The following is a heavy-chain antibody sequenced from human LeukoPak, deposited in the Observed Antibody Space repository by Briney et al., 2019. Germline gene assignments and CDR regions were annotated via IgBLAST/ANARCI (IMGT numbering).Heavy chain of an antibody. CDR2: IKQDGSEK. J-gene: IGHJ6*02. D-gene: IGHD1/OR15-1a*01. CDR3: AKQVDHYYYGMDV. Sequence: GGSLRLSCAASGFTFSSYWMSWVRQAPGKGLEWVANIKQDGSEKYYVDSVKGRFTISRDNSKNTLYLQMNSLRAEDTAVYYCAKQVDHYYYGMDVWGQGTTVTVSS. CDR1: GFTFSSYW. V-gene: IGHV3-7*03.